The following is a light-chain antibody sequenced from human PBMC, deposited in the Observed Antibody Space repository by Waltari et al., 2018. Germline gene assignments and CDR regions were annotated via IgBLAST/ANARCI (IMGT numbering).Light chain of an antibody. CDR1: QSVTTN. J-gene: IGKJ2*01. CDR3: HQYNDGPPFN. CDR2: GAS. V-gene: IGKV3-15*01. Sequence: EIVMTQSPATLSVSPGERAILPWRASQSVTTNLTWYQQKPGQAPRLLIYGASTRATDIPARFSGSGSGTEFTLTISSLQSEDCAVYYCHQYNDGPPFNFGQGTKLEIK.